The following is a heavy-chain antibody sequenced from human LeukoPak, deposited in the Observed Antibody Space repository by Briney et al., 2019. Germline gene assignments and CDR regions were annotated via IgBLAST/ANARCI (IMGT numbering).Heavy chain of an antibody. CDR3: ARVRGYCSSTSCHTPFDY. CDR1: GGTFSSYA. D-gene: IGHD2-2*02. J-gene: IGHJ4*02. V-gene: IGHV1-69*01. Sequence: SVKVSCKASGGTFSSYAISRVRQAPGQGLEWMGGIIPIFGTANYAQKFQGRVTITADESTSTAYMELSSLRSEDTAVYYCARVRGYCSSTSCHTPFDYWGQGTLVTVSS. CDR2: IIPIFGTA.